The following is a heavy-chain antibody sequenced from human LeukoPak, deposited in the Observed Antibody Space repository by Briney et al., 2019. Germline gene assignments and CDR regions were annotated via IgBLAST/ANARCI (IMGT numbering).Heavy chain of an antibody. CDR3: PITDYGDYWEYFQH. J-gene: IGHJ1*01. D-gene: IGHD4-17*01. CDR2: IIPIFGTA. CDR1: GGTFSSYA. Sequence: SVKVSCKASGGTFSSYAISWVRQAPGQGLEWMGRIIPIFGTANYAQKLQGRVTITTDESTSTAYMELSSLRSEDTAVYYCPITDYGDYWEYFQHWRQGTLVTVST. V-gene: IGHV1-69*05.